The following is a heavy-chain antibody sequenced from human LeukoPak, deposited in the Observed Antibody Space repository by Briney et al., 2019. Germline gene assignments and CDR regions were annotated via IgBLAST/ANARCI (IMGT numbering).Heavy chain of an antibody. CDR1: GFTFDDYA. D-gene: IGHD3-22*01. CDR2: IRWDSGRR. CDR3: AKDMGSGYYNHYYGMGV. V-gene: IGHV3-9*01. J-gene: IGHJ6*02. Sequence: PGRSLRLSCAASGFTFDDYAMHWVRQAPGKGLEWVSDIRWDSGRRGYADSVKGRFTISRDNAKNSLYLQINSLRAEDTALYYCAKDMGSGYYNHYYGMGVWGQGTTVTVSS.